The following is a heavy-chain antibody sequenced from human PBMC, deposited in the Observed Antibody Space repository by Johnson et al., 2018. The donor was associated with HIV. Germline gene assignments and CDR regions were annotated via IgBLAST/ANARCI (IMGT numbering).Heavy chain of an antibody. J-gene: IGHJ3*02. CDR1: GFTFSSYA. Sequence: QVLLVESGGGVVQPGRSLRLSCEASGFTFSSYAMHWVRQAPGKGLEWVAFIRYDGSNEYYVESVKGRFTISRDNSKNTLFLQMGSLRAEDMAVYYCAGRAHDAFDIWGQGTMVTVSS. CDR2: IRYDGSNE. CDR3: AGRAHDAFDI. V-gene: IGHV3-30*14.